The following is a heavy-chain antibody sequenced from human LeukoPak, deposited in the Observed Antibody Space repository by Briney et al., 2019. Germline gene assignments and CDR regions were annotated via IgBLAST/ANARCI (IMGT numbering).Heavy chain of an antibody. CDR2: IYYSGST. V-gene: IGHV4-59*01. J-gene: IGHJ3*02. CDR1: GGSISSYY. CDR3: ARSYSSSSPAFDI. D-gene: IGHD6-6*01. Sequence: SETLSLTCTVSGGSISSYYWSWIRQPPGKGLEWIGYIYYSGSTNYNPSLESRVTISVDTSKNQFSLKMSSVTAADTAVYFCARSYSSSSPAFDIWGQGIMVTVSS.